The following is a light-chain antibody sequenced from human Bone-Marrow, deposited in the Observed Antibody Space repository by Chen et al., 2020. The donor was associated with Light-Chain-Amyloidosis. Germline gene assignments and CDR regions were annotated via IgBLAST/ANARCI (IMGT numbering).Light chain of an antibody. Sequence: VLTQPSSVSVAPGQTATIAWGGNNIGSTSVHWYQQTPGQAPLLVVYDDSDRPSGIPERLSGSNSGNTATLTISRGEAGDEADYYCQVWDRSSDRPVFGGGTKLTVL. CDR2: DDS. V-gene: IGLV3-21*02. CDR1: NIGSTS. J-gene: IGLJ3*02. CDR3: QVWDRSSDRPV.